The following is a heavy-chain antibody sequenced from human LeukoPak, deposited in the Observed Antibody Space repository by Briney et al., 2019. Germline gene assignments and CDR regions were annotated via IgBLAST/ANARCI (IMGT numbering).Heavy chain of an antibody. D-gene: IGHD3-3*01. V-gene: IGHV4-59*01. CDR1: GGSISSYY. CDR2: IYYSRST. CDR3: ARGVPEYYDFWSGYFYYFDY. Sequence: TSETLSLTCTVSGGSISSYYWSWIRQPPGKGLEWIGYIYYSRSTNYNPSLKSRVTISVDTSKNQFSLKLTSVTAADTAVYYCARGVPEYYDFWSGYFYYFDYWGQGTLVTVSS. J-gene: IGHJ4*02.